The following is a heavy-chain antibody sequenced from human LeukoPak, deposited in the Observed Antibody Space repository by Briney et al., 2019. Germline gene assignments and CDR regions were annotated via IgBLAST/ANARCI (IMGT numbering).Heavy chain of an antibody. J-gene: IGHJ5*02. D-gene: IGHD2-21*01. CDR1: GFTFSSYD. CDR3: ARLIVAEGVSDP. Sequence: QSGGSLRLSCAASGFTFSSYDMHWVRQATGKGLEWVSAIGTAGDTYYPGSVKGRFTISRENAKNSLYLQMNSLRAGDTAVYYCARLIVAEGVSDPWGQGTLVTVSS. CDR2: IGTAGDT. V-gene: IGHV3-13*01.